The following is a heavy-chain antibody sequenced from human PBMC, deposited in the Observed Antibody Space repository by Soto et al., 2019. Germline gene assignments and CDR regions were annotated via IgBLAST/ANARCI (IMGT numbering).Heavy chain of an antibody. CDR1: GGTFSSYA. D-gene: IGHD2-15*01. V-gene: IGHV1-69*01. CDR3: ARADSGGVYCSGGSCYGGFDY. CDR2: IIPIFGTA. Sequence: QVQLVQSGAEVKKPGSSVKVSCKASGGTFSSYAISWVRQAPGQGLEWMGGIIPIFGTANYAQKFQGRVTITAVESTSTAYMELSSLRSEDTAVYYCARADSGGVYCSGGSCYGGFDYWGQGTLVTVSS. J-gene: IGHJ4*02.